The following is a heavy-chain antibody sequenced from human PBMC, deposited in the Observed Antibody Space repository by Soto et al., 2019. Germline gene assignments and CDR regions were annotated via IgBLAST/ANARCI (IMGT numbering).Heavy chain of an antibody. J-gene: IGHJ4*02. CDR2: ISPMLDAA. Sequence: QVQLVQSGAEMKKPGSSVKVSCQSSGGTFNTYAMNWVRQAPGQGPEWMGDISPMLDAANYAPKFQGRVTITAAESTGTSYMQLSSLTSEDTALYFCAREVQVHTPAFVYWGQGTLVTVSS. CDR1: GGTFNTYA. V-gene: IGHV1-69*19. D-gene: IGHD3-10*01. CDR3: AREVQVHTPAFVY.